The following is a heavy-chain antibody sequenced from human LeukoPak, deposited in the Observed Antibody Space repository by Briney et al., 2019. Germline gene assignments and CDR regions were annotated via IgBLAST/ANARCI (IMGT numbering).Heavy chain of an antibody. D-gene: IGHD1-26*01. CDR2: INSNGDST. Sequence: PGGSLRLPCAASGFTFSNYAMHWVRQAPGKGLEYVSAINSNGDSTYYANSVKGRFTISRDNSKSTLYLQMGSLRPEDTAVYYCAREERGQAIDYWGQGALVTVSS. V-gene: IGHV3-64*01. J-gene: IGHJ4*02. CDR3: AREERGQAIDY. CDR1: GFTFSNYA.